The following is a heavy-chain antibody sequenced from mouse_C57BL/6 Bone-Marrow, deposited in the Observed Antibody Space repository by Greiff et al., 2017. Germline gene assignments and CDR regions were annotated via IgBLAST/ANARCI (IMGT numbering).Heavy chain of an antibody. CDR3: AILGGGITWFTY. Sequence: EVQRVESGGGLVLPGGSLSLSCAASGFTFTDYYMSWVRQPPGKALEWLGFIRNKANGYTTEYSASVKGRFTISRDNSQSILYLQMNALRAEDSATYYCAILGGGITWFTYWGQGTLVTVSA. J-gene: IGHJ3*01. V-gene: IGHV7-3*01. CDR2: IRNKANGYTT. CDR1: GFTFTDYY.